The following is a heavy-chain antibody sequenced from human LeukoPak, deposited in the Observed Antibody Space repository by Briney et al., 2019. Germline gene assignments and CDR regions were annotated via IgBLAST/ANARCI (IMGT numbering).Heavy chain of an antibody. CDR2: IIPIFGTA. CDR1: GGTFSSYA. J-gene: IGHJ6*02. CDR3: ARVICSSTSCYDYYYYGMDV. D-gene: IGHD2-2*01. V-gene: IGHV1-69*06. Sequence: GASVKVSCKASGGTFSSYAISWVRQAPGQGLEWMGGIIPIFGTANYAQKSQGRVTITADKSTSTAYMELRSLRSDDTAVYYCARVICSSTSCYDYYYYGMDVWGQGTTVTVSS.